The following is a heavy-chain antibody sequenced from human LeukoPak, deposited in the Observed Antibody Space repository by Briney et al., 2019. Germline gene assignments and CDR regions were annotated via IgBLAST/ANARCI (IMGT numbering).Heavy chain of an antibody. CDR2: ISYDGSNK. Sequence: QSGRSLRLSCAASGFTFSSYGMHWVRQAPGKGLEWVAVISYDGSNKYYADSVKGRFTISRDNSKNTLYLQMNSLRAEDTAVYYCAKWPLDGYSSGWYYFDYWGQGTPVTVSS. D-gene: IGHD6-19*01. V-gene: IGHV3-30*18. CDR3: AKWPLDGYSSGWYYFDY. J-gene: IGHJ4*02. CDR1: GFTFSSYG.